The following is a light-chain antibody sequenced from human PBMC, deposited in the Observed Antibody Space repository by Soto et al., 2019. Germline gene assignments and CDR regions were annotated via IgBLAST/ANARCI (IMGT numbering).Light chain of an antibody. CDR1: QNISRS. Sequence: DRVRTQNPVTLSVSPGERATLSCRASQNISRSLAWYQQKPGQGPSLLIYGTSTRAGGVPARFSGGGSGTEFTLTTTSLQSEDFAVYYCHQYNGWPRPFGQGTKVDIK. CDR3: HQYNGWPRP. J-gene: IGKJ1*01. CDR2: GTS. V-gene: IGKV3-15*01.